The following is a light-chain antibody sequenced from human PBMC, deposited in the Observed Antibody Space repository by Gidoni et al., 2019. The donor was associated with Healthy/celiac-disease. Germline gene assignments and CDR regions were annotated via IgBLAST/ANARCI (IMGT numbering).Light chain of an antibody. CDR2: AAS. CDR1: QSISSY. CDR3: QQSYSTPPNT. J-gene: IGKJ2*01. Sequence: DIQMSQSPSSLSASVGDRVTITFRASQSISSYLNWYQQKPGKAPKLLIYAASSLQSGVPSRFSGSGSGTDFTLTISSLQPEDFATYYCQQSYSTPPNTFGQXTKLEIK. V-gene: IGKV1-39*01.